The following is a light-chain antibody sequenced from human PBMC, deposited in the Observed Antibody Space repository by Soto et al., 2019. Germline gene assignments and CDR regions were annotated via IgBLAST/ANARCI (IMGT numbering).Light chain of an antibody. CDR2: ESS. V-gene: IGKV1-33*01. J-gene: IGKJ4*01. Sequence: DIQMTQSPSSLFASVGDRVTITCQASQDISNYLNWYQQKPGKAPELLIYESSNLEGGVPPNFSGSGSGTDFSLTISSLQPEDVATYYCQQYDSPPLTFGGGTKVELK. CDR3: QQYDSPPLT. CDR1: QDISNY.